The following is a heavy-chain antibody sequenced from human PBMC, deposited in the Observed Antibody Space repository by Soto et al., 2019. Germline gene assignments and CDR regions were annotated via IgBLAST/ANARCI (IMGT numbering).Heavy chain of an antibody. V-gene: IGHV4-39*01. CDR3: ARSIDL. CDR2: IYHTGNA. CDR1: GDSISNSRFY. Sequence: PSETLSLTCSVSGDSISNSRFYWAWIRQPPGEGLEWIGSIYHTGNAYYNPSLKSRVTISVDTSKNQFSLKLNSVTAADTAVYYCARSIDLWGQGILVTVSS. J-gene: IGHJ5*02.